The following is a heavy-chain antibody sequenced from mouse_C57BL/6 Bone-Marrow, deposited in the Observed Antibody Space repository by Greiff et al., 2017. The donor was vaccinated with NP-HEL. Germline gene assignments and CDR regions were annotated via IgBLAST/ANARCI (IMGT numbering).Heavy chain of an antibody. V-gene: IGHV1-82*01. CDR1: GYAFSSSW. D-gene: IGHD1-1*01. J-gene: IGHJ2*01. CDR2: IYPGDGDT. Sequence: QVQLQQSGPELVKPGASVKISCKASGYAFSSSWMNWVKQRPGKGLEWIGRIYPGDGDTNYNGKFKGKATLTADKSSSTAYMQLSSLTSEDSAVYFCARFYGSSYDYVDYWGQGTTLTVAS. CDR3: ARFYGSSYDYVDY.